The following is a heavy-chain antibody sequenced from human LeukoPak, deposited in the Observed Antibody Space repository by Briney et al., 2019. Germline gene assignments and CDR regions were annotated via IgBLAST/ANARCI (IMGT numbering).Heavy chain of an antibody. CDR2: INSDGSAT. Sequence: GGSLRLYCAAPGLTFSSYWMSWVGPARGYGLMWVSQINSDGSATSCADPVKGRCTISRDNAKNMLYLEMNSLRVEDTAVYFCTRDHGLDVWGQGTTVTVSS. CDR3: TRDHGLDV. V-gene: IGHV3-74*01. CDR1: GLTFSSYW. J-gene: IGHJ6*02.